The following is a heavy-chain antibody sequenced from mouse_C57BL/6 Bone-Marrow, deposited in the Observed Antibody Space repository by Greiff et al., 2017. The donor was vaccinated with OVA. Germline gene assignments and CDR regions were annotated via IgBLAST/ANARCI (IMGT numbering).Heavy chain of an antibody. CDR2: INPNNGGT. V-gene: IGHV1-18*01. D-gene: IGHD2-4*01. Sequence: VQLKESGPELVKPGASVKIPCKASGYTFTDYNMDWVKQSHGKSLEWIGDINPNNGGTIYNQKFKGKATLTVDKSSSTAYMELRSLTSEDTAVYDCARCDDDFDWYFDVWGTGTTVTVSS. CDR3: ARCDDDFDWYFDV. J-gene: IGHJ1*03. CDR1: GYTFTDYN.